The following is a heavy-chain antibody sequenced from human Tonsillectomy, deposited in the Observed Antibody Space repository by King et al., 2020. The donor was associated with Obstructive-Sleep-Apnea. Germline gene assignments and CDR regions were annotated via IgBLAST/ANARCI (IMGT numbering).Heavy chain of an antibody. J-gene: IGHJ4*02. D-gene: IGHD4-23*01. Sequence: VQLVESGGGVVQPGRSLRLSCAASGFTFSSYGMHWVRQAPSKGLEWVAFIRYDASNKYYADSVKGRFTISRDNSKNTLYLQMNSLRAEDTAVYYCAKDSADYVGGTRDYWGQGTLVTVSS. CDR2: IRYDASNK. CDR1: GFTFSSYG. CDR3: AKDSADYVGGTRDY. V-gene: IGHV3-30*02.